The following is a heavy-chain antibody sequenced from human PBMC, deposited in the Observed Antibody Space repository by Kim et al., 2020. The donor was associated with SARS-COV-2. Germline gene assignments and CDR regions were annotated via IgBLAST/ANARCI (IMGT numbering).Heavy chain of an antibody. CDR2: IYYSGST. CDR3: ARLGGSYYPLVFDY. D-gene: IGHD1-26*01. CDR1: GGSISSSSYY. J-gene: IGHJ4*02. V-gene: IGHV4-39*01. Sequence: SETLSLTCTVSGGSISSSSYYWGWIRQPPGKGLEWIGSIYYSGSTYYNPSLKSRVTISVDTSKNQFSLKLSSVTAADTAVYYCARLGGSYYPLVFDYWGQGTLVTVSP.